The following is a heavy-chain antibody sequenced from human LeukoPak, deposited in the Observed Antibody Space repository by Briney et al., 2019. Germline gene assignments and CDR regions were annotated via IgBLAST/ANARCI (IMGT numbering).Heavy chain of an antibody. CDR2: INPSGGST. V-gene: IGHV1-46*01. Sequence: ASVKVFCKASGYTFTSYYMHWVRQAPGPGLEWMGIINPSGGSTSYAQKFQGRVTMTRDMSTSTVYMELSSLRSEDTAVYYCAREGADSSGHDYWGQGTLVTVSS. J-gene: IGHJ4*02. CDR3: AREGADSSGHDY. D-gene: IGHD3-22*01. CDR1: GYTFTSYY.